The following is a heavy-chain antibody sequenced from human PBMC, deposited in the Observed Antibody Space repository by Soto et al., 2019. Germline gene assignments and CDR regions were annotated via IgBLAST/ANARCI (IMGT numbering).Heavy chain of an antibody. CDR1: GDSVSSNSAA. D-gene: IGHD3-22*01. V-gene: IGHV6-1*01. CDR2: TYYRSKWYN. J-gene: IGHJ4*02. CDR3: ARDLTSDYYDSSGYYDY. Sequence: SQTLSLTCAISGDSVSSNSAAWNWIRQSPSKGLEWLGRTYYRSKWYNDYAVSVKSRITINPDTSKNQFSLQLNSVTPEDTAVYYCARDLTSDYYDSSGYYDYWGQGTLVTVSS.